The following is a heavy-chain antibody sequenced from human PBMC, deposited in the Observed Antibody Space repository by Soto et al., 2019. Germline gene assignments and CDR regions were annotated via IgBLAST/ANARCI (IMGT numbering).Heavy chain of an antibody. CDR3: AKDSDFYDSTLYCDY. D-gene: IGHD3-22*01. V-gene: IGHV3-23*01. CDR1: GFTFTYA. CDR2: ISGSGGTT. J-gene: IGHJ4*02. Sequence: EVQLLESGGGLVQPGGSLRLSCAASGFTFTYAMSWVRQAPGKGLEWVSAISGSGGTTYYADSVKGRFTVSRDNSKNTLYLQMSSLRAEDTAVYYCAKDSDFYDSTLYCDYWGQGTLVTVSS.